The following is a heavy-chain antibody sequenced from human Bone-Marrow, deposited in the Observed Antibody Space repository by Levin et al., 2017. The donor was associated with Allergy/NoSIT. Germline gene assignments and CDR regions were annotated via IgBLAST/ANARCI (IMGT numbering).Heavy chain of an antibody. CDR1: GFTFHDYG. CDR2: ISWNSDNI. Sequence: GGSLRLSCVASGFTFHDYGMHWVRQFPGKGLQWVAGISWNSDNIGYEDSVKGRFTISRDNGKDSLFLEMNSLRVEDTALYYCAKGGSGWHYFDFWGPGSLVTVSS. D-gene: IGHD6-19*01. J-gene: IGHJ4*02. CDR3: AKGGSGWHYFDF. V-gene: IGHV3-9*01.